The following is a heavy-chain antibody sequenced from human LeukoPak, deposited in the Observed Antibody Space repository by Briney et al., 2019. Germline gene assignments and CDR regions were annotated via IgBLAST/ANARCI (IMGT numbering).Heavy chain of an antibody. CDR3: ARDGRRLYCSGGSCYFADDDY. D-gene: IGHD2-15*01. CDR2: ISYDGSNE. Sequence: PRGSLRLSCVASGFTFSRYAMHWVRQAPGKGLEWVAVISYDGSNEYYADSVRGRFTISRDNSKNTLYLQMNSLRTEDTAVYYCARDGRRLYCSGGSCYFADDDYWGQGTLVTVSS. CDR1: GFTFSRYA. J-gene: IGHJ4*02. V-gene: IGHV3-30*04.